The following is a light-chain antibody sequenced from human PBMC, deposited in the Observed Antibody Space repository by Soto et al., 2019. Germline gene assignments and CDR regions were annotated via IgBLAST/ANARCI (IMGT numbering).Light chain of an antibody. Sequence: QSALTQPASVSGSPGQSITISCTGTSSDVGGYNYVSWYQQYPGKAPKLLIYEVSNRPSGVSNRLSGSKSGNTASLTISGLQAEDEADYYCSSYRSSSTRAVVFGGGTQLTVL. CDR1: SSDVGGYNY. V-gene: IGLV2-14*01. CDR3: SSYRSSSTRAVV. CDR2: EVS. J-gene: IGLJ2*01.